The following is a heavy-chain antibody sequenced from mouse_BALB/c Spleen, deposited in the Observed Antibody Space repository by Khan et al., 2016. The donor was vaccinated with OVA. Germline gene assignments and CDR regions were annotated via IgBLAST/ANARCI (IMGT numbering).Heavy chain of an antibody. Sequence: EVQLVESGPGLVQPSQPLSLTCTVTGYSFTSCYGCYLLRPFPGNQLELMGFNSYSGSTYYHPTLKSRFTITRDTSKNTLYLQMNTVKTEDTATYYCARMARIKYWGQGTTLTVSS. D-gene: IGHD3-3*01. CDR3: ARMARIKY. CDR2: NSYSGST. V-gene: IGHV3-1*02. CDR1: GYSFTSCYG. J-gene: IGHJ2*01.